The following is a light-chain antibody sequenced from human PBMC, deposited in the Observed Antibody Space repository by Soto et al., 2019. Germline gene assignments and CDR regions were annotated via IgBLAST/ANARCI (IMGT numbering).Light chain of an antibody. CDR3: QQYNSYSKT. CDR1: QSISSW. J-gene: IGKJ1*01. CDR2: DAS. V-gene: IGKV1-5*01. Sequence: DIQMTQSPSTLSASVGDRVTITCRASQSISSWLAWYQQKPGKAPKLLIYDASSLESGVPSRFSGSGSGPEFTPTISSLQPDDFATYYCQQYNSYSKTSGQGTKVEIK.